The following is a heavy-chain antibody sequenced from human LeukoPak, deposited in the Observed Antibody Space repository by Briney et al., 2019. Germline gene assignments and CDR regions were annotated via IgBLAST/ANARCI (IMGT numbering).Heavy chain of an antibody. CDR2: IYGGGEGQT. D-gene: IGHD4-17*01. CDR3: AKDVKSDGVWDVDH. Sequence: GGSLRLSCAASGFTFRAYTMNWVRQAPGKGLEWVSGIYGGGEGQTFYADSVRGRFTISRDDSRNVVFLHMDSLGVEDTALYYCAKDVKSDGVWDVDHWGQGTLVTVSS. J-gene: IGHJ4*02. V-gene: IGHV3-23*01. CDR1: GFTFRAYT.